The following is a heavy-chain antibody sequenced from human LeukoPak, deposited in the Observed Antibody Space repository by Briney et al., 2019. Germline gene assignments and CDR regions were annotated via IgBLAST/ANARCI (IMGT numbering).Heavy chain of an antibody. Sequence: GASVKVSCKASGGTFSSYAISWVRQAPGQGLEWMGWINTNTGNPTYAQGFTGRFVFSLDTSVSTAYLQISSLKAEDTAVYYCARSITIFGVVIKGYFDYWGQGTLVTVSS. CDR2: INTNTGNP. D-gene: IGHD3-3*01. V-gene: IGHV7-4-1*02. CDR3: ARSITIFGVVIKGYFDY. CDR1: GGTFSSYA. J-gene: IGHJ4*02.